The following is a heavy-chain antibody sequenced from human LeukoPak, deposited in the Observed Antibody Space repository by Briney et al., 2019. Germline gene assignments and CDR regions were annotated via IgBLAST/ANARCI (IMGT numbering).Heavy chain of an antibody. CDR3: ARAGIAVAGVYYYYGMDV. J-gene: IGHJ6*02. CDR2: ISKDGSDK. D-gene: IGHD6-19*01. V-gene: IGHV3-30-3*01. CDR1: GFTFSDYA. Sequence: PGGSLRLSCAASGFTFSDYAMHWVRQAPGKGLEWVAVISKDGSDKYYPGSVRGRFTISRDNSKNTIYLQMDSLRAEDTAIYYCARAGIAVAGVYYYYGMDVWGQGTTVTVSS.